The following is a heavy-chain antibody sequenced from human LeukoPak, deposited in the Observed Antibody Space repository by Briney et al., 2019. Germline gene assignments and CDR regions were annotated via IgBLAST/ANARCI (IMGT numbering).Heavy chain of an antibody. J-gene: IGHJ4*02. Sequence: GGSLRLSCAASGFTFSSYAMHWVRQAPGKGLEWVAVISYDGSNKLFADSVKGRFTFSRDNSKGTLYLQMNSLRAEDTAVYYCAKSPGSSGYYPLYLDYWGQGNLVTVSS. CDR2: ISYDGSNK. D-gene: IGHD3-22*01. CDR3: AKSPGSSGYYPLYLDY. V-gene: IGHV3-30*18. CDR1: GFTFSSYA.